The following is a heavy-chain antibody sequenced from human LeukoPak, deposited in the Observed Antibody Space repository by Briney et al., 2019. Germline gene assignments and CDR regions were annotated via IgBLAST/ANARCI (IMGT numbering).Heavy chain of an antibody. Sequence: SETLSLTCAVYGGSFSGYYWGWIRQPPGKGLEWIGEINHSGSTNYNPSLKSRVTISVDTSKNQFSLKLSSVTAADTAVYYCARGSPDSSIAARVFDYWGQGTLVTVSS. CDR3: ARGSPDSSIAARVFDY. V-gene: IGHV4-34*01. CDR2: INHSGST. D-gene: IGHD6-6*01. CDR1: GGSFSGYY. J-gene: IGHJ4*02.